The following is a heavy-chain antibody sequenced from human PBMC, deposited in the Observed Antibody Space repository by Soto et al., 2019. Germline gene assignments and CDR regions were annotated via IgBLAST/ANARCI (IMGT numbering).Heavy chain of an antibody. Sequence: EVQLVQSGAEVKKPGESLKISCKGSGYSFTSYWIGWVRQMPGKGLEWMGIIYPGDSDTRYSPSFQGQVTISADKSISTAYLQWSSLKASDTAMYYCARLQGVGVVVPAAMGGNWFDPWGQGTLVTVSS. D-gene: IGHD2-2*01. CDR3: ARLQGVGVVVPAAMGGNWFDP. J-gene: IGHJ5*02. V-gene: IGHV5-51*03. CDR2: IYPGDSDT. CDR1: GYSFTSYW.